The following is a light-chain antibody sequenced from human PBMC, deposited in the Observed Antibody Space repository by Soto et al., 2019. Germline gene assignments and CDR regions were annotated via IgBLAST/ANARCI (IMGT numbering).Light chain of an antibody. CDR3: QQYNTNQST. Sequence: DIQMTQSPSTLSASVGDRVTITSRASQSIRTWLAWYQQKLGKAPHLLIYDASSMKSGVPSRFSGGGSGTEFTLTISSLQPDDFTTYSCQQYNTNQSTFGHGTKVDIK. J-gene: IGKJ1*01. V-gene: IGKV1-5*01. CDR1: QSIRTW. CDR2: DAS.